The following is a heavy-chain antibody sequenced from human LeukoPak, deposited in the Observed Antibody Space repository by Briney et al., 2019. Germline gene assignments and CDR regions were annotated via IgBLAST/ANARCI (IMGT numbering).Heavy chain of an antibody. Sequence: PSETLSLTCTVSGGSISSSYWSWIRQPPGKGLEWIGYIYYTGSTTYNPSLKSRVTISVDTSKNQFSLKLRSVTAADTAVYYCARDRDYGGNGPYAFDIWGQGTMVTVAS. J-gene: IGHJ3*02. CDR1: GGSISSSY. CDR2: IYYTGST. V-gene: IGHV4-59*01. D-gene: IGHD4-23*01. CDR3: ARDRDYGGNGPYAFDI.